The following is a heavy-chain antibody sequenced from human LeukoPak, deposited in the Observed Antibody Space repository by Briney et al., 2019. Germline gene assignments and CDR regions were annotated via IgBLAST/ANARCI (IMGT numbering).Heavy chain of an antibody. Sequence: GGSLRLSCADSGFTFSNYAMSWVRQAPGKGLEWVSGISGSGGSTYYADSMKGRFTISRDNSKNTLYLQMNSLRVEDTAVYYCAKHHGYSSSWYVDYWGQGTLVSVSS. CDR3: AKHHGYSSSWYVDY. CDR2: ISGSGGST. V-gene: IGHV3-23*01. J-gene: IGHJ4*02. D-gene: IGHD6-13*01. CDR1: GFTFSNYA.